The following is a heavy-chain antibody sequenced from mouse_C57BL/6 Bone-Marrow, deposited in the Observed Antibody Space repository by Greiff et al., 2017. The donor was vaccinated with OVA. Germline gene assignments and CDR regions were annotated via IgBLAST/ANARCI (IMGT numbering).Heavy chain of an antibody. CDR2: IDPSDSET. D-gene: IGHD2-1*01. V-gene: IGHV1-52*01. J-gene: IGHJ3*01. Sequence: QVQLQQPGAELVRPGSSVKLSCKASGYTFTSYWMHWVKQRPIQGLEWIGNIDPSDSETHYNQKFKDKATLTVDKSSSTAYMQLSSLTSEDSAVDYCARSDGNYAGFAYWGQGTLVTVSA. CDR1: GYTFTSYW. CDR3: ARSDGNYAGFAY.